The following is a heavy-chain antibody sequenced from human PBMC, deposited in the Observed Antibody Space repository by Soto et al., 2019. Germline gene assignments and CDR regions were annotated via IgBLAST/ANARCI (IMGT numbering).Heavy chain of an antibody. CDR2: ISYDGSNK. CDR3: AKVFLEWLLYYYMDV. V-gene: IGHV3-30*18. D-gene: IGHD3-3*01. Sequence: QVQLVESGGGVVQPGRSLRLSCAASGFTFSSYGMHWVRQAPGKGLEWVAVISYDGSNKYYADSVKGRVTISRDNSKNTLYLQMNSLRAEDTAVYYCAKVFLEWLLYYYMDVWGKGTTVTVSS. CDR1: GFTFSSYG. J-gene: IGHJ6*03.